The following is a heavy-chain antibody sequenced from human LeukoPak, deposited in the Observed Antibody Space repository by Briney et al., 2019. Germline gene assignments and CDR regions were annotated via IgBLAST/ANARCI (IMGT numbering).Heavy chain of an antibody. CDR3: ARVYGSGFYQIDY. CDR1: GFTFSSYW. V-gene: IGHV3-74*01. Sequence: GGSLRLSCAASGFTFSSYWMHWVRQAPGKGLVWVSRINSDGSSTSYADSVKGRFTISRDNAKNTVYLQMNSLRAEDTAVYYCARVYGSGFYQIDYWGQGTLVTVSS. CDR2: INSDGSST. D-gene: IGHD6-19*01. J-gene: IGHJ4*02.